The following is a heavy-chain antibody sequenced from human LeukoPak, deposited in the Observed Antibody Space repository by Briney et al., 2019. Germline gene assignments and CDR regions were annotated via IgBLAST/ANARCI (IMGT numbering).Heavy chain of an antibody. D-gene: IGHD3-22*01. CDR3: ARAPGGYSNNYFDV. CDR2: IYYTGST. J-gene: IGHJ5*02. CDR1: GGSLSTYC. V-gene: IGHV4-59*01. Sequence: SETQTLLCTVSGGSLSTYCGNWIRQPPGKGLEWMGYIYYTGSTNYNPSLKSRLTISVDKSKSHLYLKLSSVTAADTAVYYCARAPGGYSNNYFDVCGAASLLTVSS.